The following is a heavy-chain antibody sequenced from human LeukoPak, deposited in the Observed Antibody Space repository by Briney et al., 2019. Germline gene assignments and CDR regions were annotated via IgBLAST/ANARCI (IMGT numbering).Heavy chain of an antibody. Sequence: SGGSLRLSCAASGFTFSSYGMHWVRQAPGKGLEWVAVISYDGSNKYYADSVKGRFTISRDNSKNTLYLQMNSLRAEDTALYYCAKDIVQQLAHSGRGWFDPWGQGTLVTVSS. V-gene: IGHV3-30*18. CDR2: ISYDGSNK. CDR1: GFTFSSYG. D-gene: IGHD6-13*01. J-gene: IGHJ5*02. CDR3: AKDIVQQLAHSGRGWFDP.